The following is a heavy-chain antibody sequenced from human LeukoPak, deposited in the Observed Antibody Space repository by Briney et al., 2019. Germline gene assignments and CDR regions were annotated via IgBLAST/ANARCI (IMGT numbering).Heavy chain of an antibody. J-gene: IGHJ4*02. D-gene: IGHD3-10*01. CDR2: INPNSGGT. CDR3: ARDGFGAGWFGEFTNPYFDF. Sequence: ASVKVSCKASGYTFTGYYMHWVRQAPGQGLEWMGWINPNSGGTNYAQKFQGRVTMTRDTSISTAYMELRSLRSDDTAVYYCARDGFGAGWFGEFTNPYFDFWGQGTLVTVSS. V-gene: IGHV1-2*02. CDR1: GYTFTGYY.